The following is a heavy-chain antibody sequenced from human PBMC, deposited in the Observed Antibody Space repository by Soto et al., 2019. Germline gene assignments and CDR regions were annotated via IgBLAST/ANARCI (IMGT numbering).Heavy chain of an antibody. V-gene: IGHV3-30*18. CDR1: GFTFSSYG. J-gene: IGHJ4*02. Sequence: QVQLVESGGGVVQPGRSLRLSCAASGFTFSSYGMHWVRQAPGKGLEWAAVISYDGGNEKYTESVKDRFTISRDDSHNVAYLQMSSLRTEDTAMYYCAKDRYSGTYPTDFDYWGQGSLVTVSS. CDR2: ISYDGGNE. CDR3: AKDRYSGTYPTDFDY. D-gene: IGHD1-26*01.